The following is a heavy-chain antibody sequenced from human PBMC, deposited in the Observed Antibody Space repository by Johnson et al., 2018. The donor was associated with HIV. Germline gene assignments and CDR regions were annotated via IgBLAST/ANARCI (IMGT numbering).Heavy chain of an antibody. D-gene: IGHD3-10*01. J-gene: IGHJ3*02. V-gene: IGHV3-74*02. CDR2: IKSDGSST. CDR3: ANLAGSDAFDI. CDR1: GFIFSNYW. Sequence: EMQLVESGGGLVQPGGSLRLSCAVSGFIFSNYWMEWVRQAPGKGLVWVSRIKSDGSSTTYADSVKGRFIISRDNSKNTLYLQMNSLRAEDTAVYYCANLAGSDAFDIWGQGTMVTVSS.